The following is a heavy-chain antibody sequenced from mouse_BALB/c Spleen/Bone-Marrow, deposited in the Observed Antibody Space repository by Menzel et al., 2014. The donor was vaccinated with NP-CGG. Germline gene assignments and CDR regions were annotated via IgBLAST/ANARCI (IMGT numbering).Heavy chain of an antibody. D-gene: IGHD1-2*01. J-gene: IGHJ2*01. CDR3: TRLSLLRGYFDY. V-gene: IGHV1S81*02. CDR1: GYTFXSHY. Sequence: VQLQQSGAELVKPGTSVKLSCKASGYTFXSHYIYWVKQRPGQGLEWIGEINPNNGGTNFNEKFKSKATLTVDKPSSTAYMQLSSLTSEDSAVYYCTRLSLLRGYFDYWGQGTTLTVSS. CDR2: INPNNGGT.